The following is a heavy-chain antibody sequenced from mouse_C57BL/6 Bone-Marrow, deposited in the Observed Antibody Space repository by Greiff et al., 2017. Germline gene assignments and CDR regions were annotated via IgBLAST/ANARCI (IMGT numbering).Heavy chain of an antibody. D-gene: IGHD2-1*01. Sequence: QVHVKQSGAELVRPGTSVKVSCKASGYAFTNYLIEWVKQRPGQGLEWIGVINPGSGGTNYDEKFKGKATLTAAKSSSTAYMQLSSLTSEDSAFYFCARSYYGNPWFAYWGQGTLVTVSA. V-gene: IGHV1-54*01. J-gene: IGHJ3*01. CDR1: GYAFTNYL. CDR2: INPGSGGT. CDR3: ARSYYGNPWFAY.